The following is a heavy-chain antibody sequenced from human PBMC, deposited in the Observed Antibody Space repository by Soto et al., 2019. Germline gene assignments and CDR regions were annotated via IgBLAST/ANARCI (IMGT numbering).Heavy chain of an antibody. V-gene: IGHV4-31*03. D-gene: IGHD2-2*01. CDR3: AKLSCTSSTCYFPGWFDP. J-gene: IGHJ5*02. CDR1: GDSISGGASF. Sequence: SETLSLTCTVSGDSISGGASFWSWIRQPPGKGLEWIANVYYSGSSYYNPSLKSRLTISVDTTKNQFSLQLKSMTAADTAVYYCAKLSCTSSTCYFPGWFDPWGQGTLVTVYS. CDR2: VYYSGSS.